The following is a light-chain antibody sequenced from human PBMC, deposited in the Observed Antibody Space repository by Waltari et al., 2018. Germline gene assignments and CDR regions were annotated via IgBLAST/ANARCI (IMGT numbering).Light chain of an antibody. CDR2: LNSDGSH. CDR1: SGHSSYA. CDR3: QTWGTGVV. Sequence: QLVLTQSPSASASLGASVKLTCTLSSGHSSYAIAWPQQQQEKGPRYLMNLNSDGSHSKGDGIPDRFSGSSSGAGRYLTISRLQSEDEADYYCQTWGTGVVFGGGTKLTVL. V-gene: IGLV4-69*01. J-gene: IGLJ2*01.